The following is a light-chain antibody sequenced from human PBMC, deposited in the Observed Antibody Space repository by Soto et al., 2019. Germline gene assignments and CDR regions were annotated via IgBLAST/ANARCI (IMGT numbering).Light chain of an antibody. V-gene: IGKV3-15*01. CDR2: GAS. J-gene: IGKJ2*01. CDR1: QSVSSN. Sequence: EIVMTQSPATLSVSPGARATLSCRASQSVSSNLAWYQQKPGQAPRLLINGASTRATGIPARFSGSGSGTEVTLTISSLQSEDFAVYYCQQSNSWPQTFGQGTKLDIK. CDR3: QQSNSWPQT.